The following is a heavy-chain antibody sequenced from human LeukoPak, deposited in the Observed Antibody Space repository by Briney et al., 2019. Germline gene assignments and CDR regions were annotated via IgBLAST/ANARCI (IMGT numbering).Heavy chain of an antibody. Sequence: GGSLRLSCAASGFTFSNYWMSWVRQAPGKGLEWVANIKEDGSEKYYVDSVKGRFTISRDNARNSLYLQMNSLRAEDTAVYYCASGRQLGYWGQGTVVTVSS. V-gene: IGHV3-7*01. CDR1: GFTFSNYW. J-gene: IGHJ4*02. CDR2: IKEDGSEK. CDR3: ASGRQLGY. D-gene: IGHD6-13*01.